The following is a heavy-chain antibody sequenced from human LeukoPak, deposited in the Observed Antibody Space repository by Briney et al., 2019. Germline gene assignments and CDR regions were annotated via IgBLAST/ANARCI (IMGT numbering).Heavy chain of an antibody. D-gene: IGHD3-9*01. J-gene: IGHJ4*02. V-gene: IGHV5-51*01. CDR1: GYSFTSYW. CDR3: ARRRADPVLRYFDWLLPYYFDY. CDR2: IYPGHSDT. Sequence: GESLKISCKGSGYSFTSYWIGWVRQLPGKGLEWMGIIYPGHSDTRYSPSFQGQVTISAYKSISTAYLQWSSLKASDTAMYYCARRRADPVLRYFDWLLPYYFDYWGQGTLVTVSS.